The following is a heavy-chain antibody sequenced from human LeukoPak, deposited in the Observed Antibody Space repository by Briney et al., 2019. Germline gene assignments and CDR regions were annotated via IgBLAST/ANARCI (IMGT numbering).Heavy chain of an antibody. Sequence: SVKVSCKASGDTFSSYAISWVRQAPGQGLEWMGRIIPIVGIANYAQKFQGRVTITADKSTSTVYMELSSLRSEDTAVYYCARLRDYCSSTSCYRHYYYGMDVWGQGTTVTVSS. CDR3: ARLRDYCSSTSCYRHYYYGMDV. V-gene: IGHV1-69*04. CDR2: IIPIVGIA. CDR1: GDTFSSYA. J-gene: IGHJ6*02. D-gene: IGHD2-2*02.